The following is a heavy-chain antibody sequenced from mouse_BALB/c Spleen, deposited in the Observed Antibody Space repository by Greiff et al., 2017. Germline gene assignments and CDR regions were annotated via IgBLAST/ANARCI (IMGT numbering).Heavy chain of an antibody. CDR1: GFTFSSYA. Sequence: EVQLVESGGGLVKPGGSLKLSCAASGFTFSSYAMSWVRQSPEKRLEWVAEISSGGSYTYYPDTVTGRFTISRDNAKNTLYLEMSSLRSEDTAMYYCAKVRRPLYAMDYWGQGTSVTVSS. J-gene: IGHJ4*01. CDR2: ISSGGSYT. CDR3: AKVRRPLYAMDY. D-gene: IGHD2-12*01. V-gene: IGHV5-9-4*01.